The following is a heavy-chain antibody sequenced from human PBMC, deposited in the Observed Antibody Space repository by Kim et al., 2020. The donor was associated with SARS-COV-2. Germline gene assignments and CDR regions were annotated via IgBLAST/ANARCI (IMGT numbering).Heavy chain of an antibody. CDR3: AKGSMYCAGDCLLDS. J-gene: IGHJ4*02. Sequence: ADSVKGRFTISRDNSMNTLHFQMNSLRAEDTAVYYCAKGSMYCAGDCLLDSWGQGTLVIVSS. V-gene: IGHV3-33*06. D-gene: IGHD2-21*02.